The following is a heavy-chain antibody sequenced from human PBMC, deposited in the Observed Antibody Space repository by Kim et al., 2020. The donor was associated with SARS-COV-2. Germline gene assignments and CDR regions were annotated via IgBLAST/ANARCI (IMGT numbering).Heavy chain of an antibody. CDR1: GFTFSSYW. Sequence: GGSLRLSCAASGFTFSSYWMSWVRQAPGKGLEWVANIKQNGSEKYYVDSVKGRFTISRDNAKNSLYLQMNSLRAEDTAVYYCARKGIAVVDGFDYCGQGTLVTVSS. D-gene: IGHD6-19*01. V-gene: IGHV3-7*01. CDR2: IKQNGSEK. CDR3: ARKGIAVVDGFDY. J-gene: IGHJ4*02.